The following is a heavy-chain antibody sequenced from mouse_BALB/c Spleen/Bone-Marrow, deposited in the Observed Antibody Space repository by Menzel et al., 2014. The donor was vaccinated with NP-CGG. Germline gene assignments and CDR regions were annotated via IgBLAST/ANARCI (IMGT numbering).Heavy chain of an antibody. D-gene: IGHD2-4*01. J-gene: IGHJ3*01. V-gene: IGHV1S41*01. CDR2: TAPGSGST. CDR1: GYTFTSYW. Sequence: DLVMPGASVKLSCKASGYTFTSYWINWIKQRPGQGLEWIGRTAPGSGSTYYNEMFKGKATLTVDTSSSTAYIQLSSLSSEDSAVYFCARGDDYDPFAYWGQGTLVTVSA. CDR3: ARGDDYDPFAY.